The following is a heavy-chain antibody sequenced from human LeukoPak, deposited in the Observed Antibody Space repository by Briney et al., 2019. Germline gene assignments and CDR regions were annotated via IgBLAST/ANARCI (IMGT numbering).Heavy chain of an antibody. V-gene: IGHV4-39*07. Sequence: SETLSLTCTVSGGSISGNNYYWGWIRQPPGKGLEWIGSIYYSGSTYYNPSLKSRVTISVDTSKNQFSLKLSSVTAADTAVYYCARDRRDGYNYVPDAFDIWGQGTMVTVSS. J-gene: IGHJ3*02. CDR1: GGSISGNNYY. CDR3: ARDRRDGYNYVPDAFDI. D-gene: IGHD5-24*01. CDR2: IYYSGST.